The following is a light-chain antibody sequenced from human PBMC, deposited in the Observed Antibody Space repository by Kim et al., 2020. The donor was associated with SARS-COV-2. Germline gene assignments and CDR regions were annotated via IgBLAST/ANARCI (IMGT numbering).Light chain of an antibody. CDR3: CSYAGSYPFWL. J-gene: IGLJ3*02. V-gene: IGLV2-11*01. Sequence: QSALTQPRSVSGSPGQSVTISCTGTSSDVGGYNYVSWYQQHPGKAPKLMIYDVSKRPSGVPDRFSGSKSGNTASLTISGLQAEDEADYYYCSYAGSYPFWLFGGGTQLTVL. CDR2: DVS. CDR1: SSDVGGYNY.